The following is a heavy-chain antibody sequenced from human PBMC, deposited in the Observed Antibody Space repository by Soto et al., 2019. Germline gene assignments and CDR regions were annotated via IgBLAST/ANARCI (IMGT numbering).Heavy chain of an antibody. CDR3: ARGRLPGWELVPSYFDY. V-gene: IGHV3-49*04. J-gene: IGHJ4*02. CDR1: GFTFRDYA. D-gene: IGHD1-26*01. CDR2: IRSKAYSATT. Sequence: PGGSLRLSCTASGFTFRDYAMSWVRQAPGKGLEWVGFIRSKAYSATTEYAASVRGRFTISRDDSKSIAYLQVSSLEAEDTAVYYCARGRLPGWELVPSYFDYWGQGTLVTVSS.